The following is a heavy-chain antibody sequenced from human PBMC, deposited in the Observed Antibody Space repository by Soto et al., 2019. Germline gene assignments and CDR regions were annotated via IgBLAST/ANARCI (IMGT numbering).Heavy chain of an antibody. D-gene: IGHD3-22*01. CDR3: ARGAPFSESSGHYWHFYL. V-gene: IGHV4-59*01. J-gene: IGHJ2*01. Sequence: KTSETLSLTCTVSGGSISPYYWSWIRQPPGKGLEWIAYMYYSGSSNYNPSLESRVTVSVDTSKNQFSLQLNSVTAADTAVYYCARGAPFSESSGHYWHFYLWGRGTLVTVSS. CDR1: GGSISPYY. CDR2: MYYSGSS.